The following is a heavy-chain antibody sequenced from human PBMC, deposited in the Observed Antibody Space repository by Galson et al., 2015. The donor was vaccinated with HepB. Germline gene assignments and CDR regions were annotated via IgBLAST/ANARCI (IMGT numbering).Heavy chain of an antibody. CDR3: VRDLNIAVRYGAY. D-gene: IGHD6-6*01. CDR1: GYTFISHG. CDR2: ISGYNGNT. Sequence: SVKVSCKASGYTFISHGISWVRQAPGQGLEWMGWISGYNGNTNYAQKLQGRVTMTTDTSTSTAYMELRSLRSDDTAVYYCVRDLNIAVRYGAYWGQGTLVTVSS. V-gene: IGHV1-18*01. J-gene: IGHJ4*02.